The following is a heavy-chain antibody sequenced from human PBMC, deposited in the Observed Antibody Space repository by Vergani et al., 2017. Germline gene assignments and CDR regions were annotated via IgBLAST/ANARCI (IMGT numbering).Heavy chain of an antibody. V-gene: IGHV1-69*02. D-gene: IGHD3-10*01. Sequence: QVQLVQSGAEVKKPWSSVKVSCKASGGTFSSYTISWVRQAPGQGLEWMGRLIPILGIANYAQKFQGRVTITADKSTSTAYMELSRLRAEDTAVYYCARGDRSTRGIDYWGQGTLGTVAS. CDR2: LIPILGIA. J-gene: IGHJ4*02. CDR1: GGTFSSYT. CDR3: ARGDRSTRGIDY.